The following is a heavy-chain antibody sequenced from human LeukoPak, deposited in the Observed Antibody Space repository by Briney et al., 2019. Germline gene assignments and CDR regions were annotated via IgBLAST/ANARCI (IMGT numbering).Heavy chain of an antibody. CDR3: AESVVVVTASLDY. CDR1: GFTFSSYG. J-gene: IGHJ4*02. V-gene: IGHV3-23*01. D-gene: IGHD2-21*02. Sequence: PGGTLRLSCAASGFTFSSYGMSWVRQAPGKGLDWVSTISSSGGSTYYADSVKGRFTISRDNSKNTLYLQMNSLRAEDTAVYYCAESVVVVTASLDYWGQGTLVTVSS. CDR2: ISSSGGST.